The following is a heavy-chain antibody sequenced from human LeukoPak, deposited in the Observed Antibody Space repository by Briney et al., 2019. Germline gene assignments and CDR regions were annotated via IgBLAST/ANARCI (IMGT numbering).Heavy chain of an antibody. V-gene: IGHV4-34*01. J-gene: IGHJ5*02. CDR1: GGSFSGYY. CDR2: INHSGST. CDR3: ARDGSGSYYTDNWFDP. Sequence: SETLSLTCAVYGGSFSGYYWSWIRQPPGKGLEWIGEINHSGSTNYNPSLKSRVTISVDTSKNQFSLKLSSVTAADTAVYYCARDGSGSYYTDNWFDPWGQGTLATVSS. D-gene: IGHD3-10*01.